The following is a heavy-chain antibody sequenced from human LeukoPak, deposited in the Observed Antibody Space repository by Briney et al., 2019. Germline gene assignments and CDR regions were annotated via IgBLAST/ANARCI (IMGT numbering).Heavy chain of an antibody. D-gene: IGHD3-10*01. CDR3: AKAPFRGAPYYFDY. CDR1: GFSFSDYS. V-gene: IGHV3-23*01. J-gene: IGHJ4*02. Sequence: GGSLRLSCAASGFSFSDYSMTWVRQAPGKGLEWVSAISGSGGSTYYADSVKGRFTISRDDSKNTLYLQMNSLRAEDTAVYYCAKAPFRGAPYYFDYWGQGTLVTVSS. CDR2: ISGSGGST.